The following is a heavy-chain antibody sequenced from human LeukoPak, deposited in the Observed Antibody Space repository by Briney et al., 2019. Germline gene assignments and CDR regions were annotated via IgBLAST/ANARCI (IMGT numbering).Heavy chain of an antibody. D-gene: IGHD2-15*01. Sequence: GGSLRLSYAASGFTFSRYWMHWVRQAPGKGLVWVSRMNPDGSRIDYADSVKGRFTISRDNAKNTLYLQMNSLGVEDTAVYSCASDFTGSDDFWGQGTLVTVSS. V-gene: IGHV3-74*01. CDR2: MNPDGSRI. CDR3: ASDFTGSDDF. CDR1: GFTFSRYW. J-gene: IGHJ4*02.